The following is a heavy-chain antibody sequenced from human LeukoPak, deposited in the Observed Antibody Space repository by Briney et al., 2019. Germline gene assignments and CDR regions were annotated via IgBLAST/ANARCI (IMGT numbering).Heavy chain of an antibody. V-gene: IGHV1-2*02. J-gene: IGHJ4*02. Sequence: GASVKVSCKASGYTFTDYFMRWVRQAPGQGLEWMGWMNPNSGGANYAQKFQGRVTMTRDTSTSTAYMELSRLRSDDSAVYYCARGHCSIGTCDVFYFDYWGQGTLVTVSS. CDR2: MNPNSGGA. CDR1: GYTFTDYF. CDR3: ARGHCSIGTCDVFYFDY. D-gene: IGHD2-15*01.